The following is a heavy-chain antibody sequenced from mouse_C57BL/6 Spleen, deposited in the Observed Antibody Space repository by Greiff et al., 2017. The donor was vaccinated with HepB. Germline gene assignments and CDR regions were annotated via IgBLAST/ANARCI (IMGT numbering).Heavy chain of an antibody. CDR1: GYTFTSYW. V-gene: IGHV1-52*01. J-gene: IGHJ4*01. D-gene: IGHD1-1*01. CDR3: ARRGIVLGSSYHYYAMDY. CDR2: IDPSDSET. Sequence: QVQLKQPGAELVRPGSSVKLSCKASGYTFTSYWMHWVKQRPIQGLEWIGNIDPSDSETHYNQKFKDKATLTVDKSSSTAYMQLSSLTSEDSAVYYCARRGIVLGSSYHYYAMDYWGQGTSVTVSS.